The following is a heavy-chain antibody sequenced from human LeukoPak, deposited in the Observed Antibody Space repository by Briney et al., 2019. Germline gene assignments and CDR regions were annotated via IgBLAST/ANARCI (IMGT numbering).Heavy chain of an antibody. CDR1: GGSISGYY. V-gene: IGHV4-59*08. J-gene: IGHJ4*02. Sequence: SETLSLTCTVSGGSISGYYWSWVRQSPRKVLEWIGYISYSGTTNYNPSLKSRVTLSVDTSKNHFSLELTSVTAADTAVYYYARQNPAASGQGLDYWGQGTLVTVSS. CDR2: ISYSGTT. CDR3: ARQNPAASGQGLDY. D-gene: IGHD6-13*01.